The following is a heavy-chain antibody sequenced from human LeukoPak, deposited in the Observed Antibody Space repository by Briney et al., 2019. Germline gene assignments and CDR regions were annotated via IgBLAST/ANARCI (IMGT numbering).Heavy chain of an antibody. CDR3: ATRPAGSTWYGVFDY. CDR2: IYTSGST. D-gene: IGHD6-13*01. CDR1: GGSIGSYY. J-gene: IGHJ4*02. Sequence: SETPSLTCTVSGGSIGSYYWSWIRQPPGKGLEWMGYIYTSGSTNYNPSLKSRVTMSVDTSRDQFSLRLSSVTAADTAIYYCATRPAGSTWYGVFDYWSQGTLVTVSS. V-gene: IGHV4-4*09.